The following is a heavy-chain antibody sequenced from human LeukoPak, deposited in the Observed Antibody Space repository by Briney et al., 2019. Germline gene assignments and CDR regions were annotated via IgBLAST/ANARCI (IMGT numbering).Heavy chain of an antibody. D-gene: IGHD3-22*01. CDR1: GGSISSGDYY. Sequence: SQTLSLTCTVSGGSISSGDYYWSWIRQPPGKGLEWIGYIYYSGSTYYNPSLKSRVTISVDTSKNQFSLKLSSVTAADTAVYYCASTPYYYDSSGYYPHAFDIWGQGTMVTVSS. J-gene: IGHJ3*02. CDR2: IYYSGST. V-gene: IGHV4-30-4*01. CDR3: ASTPYYYDSSGYYPHAFDI.